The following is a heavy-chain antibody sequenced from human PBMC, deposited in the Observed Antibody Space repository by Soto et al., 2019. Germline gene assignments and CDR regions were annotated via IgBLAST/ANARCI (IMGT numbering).Heavy chain of an antibody. CDR2: IIPIFGTA. Sequence: SVKVSCKASGGTFSSYAISWVRQAPGQGLEWMGGIIPIFGTANYAQKFQGRVTITADESTSTAYMELSSLRSEDTAVYYCEPEYCSGGSCYPTTWGQGTLVTVSS. D-gene: IGHD2-15*01. V-gene: IGHV1-69*13. J-gene: IGHJ5*02. CDR3: EPEYCSGGSCYPTT. CDR1: GGTFSSYA.